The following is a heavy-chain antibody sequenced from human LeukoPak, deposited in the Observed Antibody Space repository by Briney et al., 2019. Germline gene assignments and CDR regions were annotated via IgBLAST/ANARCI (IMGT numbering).Heavy chain of an antibody. CDR2: INSVGSST. J-gene: IGHJ4*02. V-gene: IGHV3-74*01. CDR1: GFTFSSYW. Sequence: GGSLRLSCAASGFTFSSYWMHWVRQAPGKGLVCVSRINSVGSSTNYADSVKGRFTISRDNAKNTLYLQMNSLRAEDTAVYYCASVGYRSGSYYFDYWGQGTLVTASS. D-gene: IGHD6-19*01. CDR3: ASVGYRSGSYYFDY.